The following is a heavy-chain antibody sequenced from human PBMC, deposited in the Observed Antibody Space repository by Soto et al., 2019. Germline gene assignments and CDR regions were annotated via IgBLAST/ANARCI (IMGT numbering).Heavy chain of an antibody. D-gene: IGHD1-1*01. CDR1: RYTFTSYG. V-gene: IGHV1-18*01. Sequence: QVQLVQSGAEVKKPGASVKVSCKASRYTFTSYGISWVRQASGQGLEWMGWISAYNGNTKYAQKLQGRVTMTSDTSTNPAYMELRSLRSDDTAVYYCARDEAYKWNDWCWFDPWGQGTLVTVSS. CDR3: ARDEAYKWNDWCWFDP. CDR2: ISAYNGNT. J-gene: IGHJ5*02.